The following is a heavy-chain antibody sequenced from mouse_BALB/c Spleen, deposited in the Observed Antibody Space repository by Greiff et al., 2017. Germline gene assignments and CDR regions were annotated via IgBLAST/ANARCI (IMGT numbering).Heavy chain of an antibody. J-gene: IGHJ4*01. CDR3: TRGWYYAMDY. Sequence: VKLMESGAELVKPGASVKLSCKASGYTFTSYYMYWVKQRPGQGLEWIGEINPSNGGTNFNEKFKSKATLTVDKSSSTAYMQLSSLTSEDSAVYYCTRGWYYAMDYWGQGTSVTVSS. CDR2: INPSNGGT. V-gene: IGHV1S81*02. CDR1: GYTFTSYY. D-gene: IGHD2-3*01.